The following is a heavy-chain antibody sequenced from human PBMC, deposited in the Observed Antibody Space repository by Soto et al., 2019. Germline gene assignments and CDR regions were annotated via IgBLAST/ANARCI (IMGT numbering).Heavy chain of an antibody. CDR3: ARAMVVTQNWFDP. V-gene: IGHV4-30-4*01. CDR2: IYYSGST. J-gene: IGHJ5*02. Sequence: TLSLPFTVSGGSISSGDYDWSSIRRPPGKGLEWIGYIYYSGSTYYNPSLKSRVTISVDTSKNQFSLKLSSVTAADTAVYYCARAMVVTQNWFDPWGQGTLVTVSS. D-gene: IGHD2-21*02. CDR1: GGSISSGDYD.